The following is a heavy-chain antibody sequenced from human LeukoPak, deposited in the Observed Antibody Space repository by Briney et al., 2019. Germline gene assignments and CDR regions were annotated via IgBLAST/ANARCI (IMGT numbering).Heavy chain of an antibody. V-gene: IGHV4-39*02. CDR3: ARDGGYYDSSGYYRDYYYYYVMDV. J-gene: IGHJ6*02. D-gene: IGHD3-22*01. Sequence: PSETLSLTCTVSGGSISSSSYYWGWIRQPPGKGLEWIGSIYYSGSTYYNPSLKSRVTISVDTSKNQFSLKLSSVTAADTAVYYCARDGGYYDSSGYYRDYYYYYVMDVWGQGTTVTVSS. CDR2: IYYSGST. CDR1: GGSISSSSYY.